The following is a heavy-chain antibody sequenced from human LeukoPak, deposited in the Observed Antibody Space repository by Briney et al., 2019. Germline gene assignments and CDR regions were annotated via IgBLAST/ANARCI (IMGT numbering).Heavy chain of an antibody. V-gene: IGHV1-2*02. CDR2: INPNSGGT. J-gene: IGHJ4*02. CDR3: ARNFYFDSSGYYHY. Sequence: ASVKVSCKASGYTFTGFYMHWVRQAPGQGLEWMGWINPNSGGTNYAQKFQGRVTMTRDTSISTAYMELSRLRSDDTAVYYCARNFYFDSSGYYHYWGQGTLVTVSS. D-gene: IGHD3-22*01. CDR1: GYTFTGFY.